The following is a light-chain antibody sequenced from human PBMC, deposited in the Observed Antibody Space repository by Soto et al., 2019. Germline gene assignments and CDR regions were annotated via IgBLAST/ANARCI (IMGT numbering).Light chain of an antibody. V-gene: IGLV2-14*01. CDR3: SSYTSSSTLYV. J-gene: IGLJ1*01. CDR1: SSDVGGYNY. Sequence: QSVLTQPASVSGSPGQSITISCTGTSSDVGGYNYVSWYQQHPGKAPKLMIYDVSNRPSGVSNRFSGSKSGNTASLTISGLQAKDEADYYCSSYTSSSTLYVFGAGTKVT. CDR2: DVS.